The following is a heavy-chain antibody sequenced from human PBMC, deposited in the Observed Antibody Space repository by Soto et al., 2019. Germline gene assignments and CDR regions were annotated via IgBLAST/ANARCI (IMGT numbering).Heavy chain of an antibody. V-gene: IGHV1-18*01. Sequence: QVQLVQSGAEVKNPGASVKVSCKASGYTFTSYGISWVRQAPGQGLDWMGWISAYNGNTNYAQKLQGRATMTTDTSTSTAYMELRSLRSDDTAVYYCARDSRDVYYYYYGMDVWGQGTTVTVSS. D-gene: IGHD2-21*02. CDR3: ARDSRDVYYYYYGMDV. J-gene: IGHJ6*02. CDR1: GYTFTSYG. CDR2: ISAYNGNT.